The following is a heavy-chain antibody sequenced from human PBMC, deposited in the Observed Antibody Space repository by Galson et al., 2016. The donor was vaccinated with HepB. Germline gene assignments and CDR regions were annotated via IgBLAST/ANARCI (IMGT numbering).Heavy chain of an antibody. CDR2: ISYDGSNE. V-gene: IGHV3-30*03. CDR3: ARDAYCTRTNCYPYYFDY. D-gene: IGHD2-2*01. J-gene: IGHJ4*02. Sequence: SLRLSCAASGFTFKTYGMHWVRQAPGKGLEWMAVISYDGSNEYYADSVKGRFAVSRDNSKNTLYLEMNSLRAEDTAVYYCARDAYCTRTNCYPYYFDYWGQGTLVTVSS. CDR1: GFTFKTYG.